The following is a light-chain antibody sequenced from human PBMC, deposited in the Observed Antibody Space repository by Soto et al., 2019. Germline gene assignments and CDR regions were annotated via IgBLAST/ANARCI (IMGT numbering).Light chain of an antibody. Sequence: EIVLTQSPGTLSLSPGERATLSCRASQSVSSSYLAWYRQKPGQAPRLLIYGASSRATGIPDRFSGSGSGTDFTLTISRLEPEDFAVYYCQQYGSSPCTFGPGTKVDIK. CDR1: QSVSSSY. V-gene: IGKV3-20*01. CDR3: QQYGSSPCT. CDR2: GAS. J-gene: IGKJ3*01.